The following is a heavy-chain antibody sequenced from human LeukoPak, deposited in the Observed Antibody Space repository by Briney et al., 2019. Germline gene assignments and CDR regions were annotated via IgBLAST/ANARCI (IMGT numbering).Heavy chain of an antibody. CDR1: GGTFSSYT. Sequence: ASVKVSCKASGGTFSSYTISWVRQAPGQGLEWMGRIIPILGIANYAQQFQGRVTITADKSSSTAYMELSSLRSEDTVVYYCARVSHYYDSSGYTAENWFDPWGQGTLVTVSS. CDR2: IIPILGIA. V-gene: IGHV1-69*02. J-gene: IGHJ5*02. CDR3: ARVSHYYDSSGYTAENWFDP. D-gene: IGHD3-22*01.